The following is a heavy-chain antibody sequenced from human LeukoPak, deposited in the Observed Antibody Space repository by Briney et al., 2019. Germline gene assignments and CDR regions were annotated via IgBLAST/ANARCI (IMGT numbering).Heavy chain of an antibody. CDR3: ARARVSPRTYSSSWYLGYQSYRFDP. V-gene: IGHV1-2*02. J-gene: IGHJ5*02. CDR1: GYTFTGYY. D-gene: IGHD6-13*01. Sequence: ASVKVSCKASGYTFTGYYMHWVRQAPGQGLEWMGWINPNSGGTNYAQKFQGRVTMTRDTSISTAYMELSRLRSDDTAVYYCARARVSPRTYSSSWYLGYQSYRFDPWGQGTLVTVSS. CDR2: INPNSGGT.